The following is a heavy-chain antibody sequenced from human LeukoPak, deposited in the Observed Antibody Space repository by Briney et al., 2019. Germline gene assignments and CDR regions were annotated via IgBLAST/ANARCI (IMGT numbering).Heavy chain of an antibody. CDR2: ISGSGSDI. Sequence: PGGSLRLSCAGSGFTFSFYSLNWVRQAPGRGLEWDSFISGSGSDIFYADSVKGRFTISRDNAKNSVSLQMDSLRGDDTAVYYCARDIGGSYSAIDYWGQGTLVTVSS. CDR1: GFTFSFYS. CDR3: ARDIGGSYSAIDY. J-gene: IGHJ4*02. V-gene: IGHV3-21*05. D-gene: IGHD1-26*01.